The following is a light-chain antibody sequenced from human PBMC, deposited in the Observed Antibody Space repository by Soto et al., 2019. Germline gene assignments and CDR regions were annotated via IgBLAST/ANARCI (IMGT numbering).Light chain of an antibody. V-gene: IGLV2-11*01. CDR1: SSDIGGYSF. J-gene: IGLJ2*01. CDR2: DVR. Sequence: QSVLTQPPSVSGSPGQSVTIYCSGTSSDIGGYSFVSWYQQHPGNTPKLIIYDVRNRPSGVPDRFSGSKSGNTASLTISGLQAEDEADYYCCSYAGTYSVIFGGGTKLTVL. CDR3: CSYAGTYSVI.